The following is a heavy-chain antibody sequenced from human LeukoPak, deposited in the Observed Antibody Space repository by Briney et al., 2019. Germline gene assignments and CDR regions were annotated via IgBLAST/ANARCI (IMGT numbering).Heavy chain of an antibody. CDR3: AKGTLGRCSGVRCYPFDS. D-gene: IGHD2-15*01. CDR1: GFTFRNYA. J-gene: IGHJ4*02. CDR2: ISAGDGSG. V-gene: IGHV3-23*01. Sequence: GGSLRLSCAASGFTFRNYAMSWVRQAPGKGLEWVSAISAGDGSGYYADSVKGRFTISRDNSKNTVSLQMNSLRADDTAVYYCAKGTLGRCSGVRCYPFDSWGPGTVVTVSS.